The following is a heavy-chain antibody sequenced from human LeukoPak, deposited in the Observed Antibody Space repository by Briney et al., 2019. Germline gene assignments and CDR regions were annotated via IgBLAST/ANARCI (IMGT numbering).Heavy chain of an antibody. D-gene: IGHD6-13*01. CDR3: AKYGATAGTNYFDY. CDR2: ISGSGSST. V-gene: IGHV3-23*01. J-gene: IGHJ4*02. CDR1: GFIFSTYG. Sequence: GGSLTLSCAASGFIFSTYGMHWVRQAPGKGLEWVSSISGSGSSTYYADSVKGRFTISRDNSKNTLYLQMNSLRAEDTAVYYCAKYGATAGTNYFDYWGQGTLVTVSS.